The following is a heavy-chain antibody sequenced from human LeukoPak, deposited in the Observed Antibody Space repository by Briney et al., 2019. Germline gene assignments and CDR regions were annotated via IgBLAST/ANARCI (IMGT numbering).Heavy chain of an antibody. D-gene: IGHD5-18*01. V-gene: IGHV3-9*01. CDR2: ISWNSGSI. CDR3: AKDTGGRGYSYGSFDY. Sequence: GRSLRLSCAASGFTFDDYAMHWVRQAPGKGLEWVSGISWNSGSIGYADSVKGQFTISRDNAKNSLYLQMNSLRAEDTALYYCAKDTGGRGYSYGSFDYWGQGTLVTVSS. J-gene: IGHJ4*02. CDR1: GFTFDDYA.